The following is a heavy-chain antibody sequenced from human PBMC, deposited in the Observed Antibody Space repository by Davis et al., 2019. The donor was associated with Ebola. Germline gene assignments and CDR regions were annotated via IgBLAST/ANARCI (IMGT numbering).Heavy chain of an antibody. J-gene: IGHJ4*02. Sequence: AASVKVSCKASGYTFTSYYMHWVRQAPGQGLEWMGWINPNSGGTNYAQKFQGWVTMTRDTSISTAYMELSRLRSDDTAVYYCARMQLRGYYFDYWGQGTLVTVSS. CDR1: GYTFTSYY. CDR2: INPNSGGT. V-gene: IGHV1-2*04. D-gene: IGHD6-6*01. CDR3: ARMQLRGYYFDY.